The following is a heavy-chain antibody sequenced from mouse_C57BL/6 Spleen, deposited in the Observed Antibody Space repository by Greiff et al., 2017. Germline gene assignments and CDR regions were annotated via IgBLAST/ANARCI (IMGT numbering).Heavy chain of an antibody. V-gene: IGHV1-77*01. CDR2: IGPGSGST. CDR3: ARSPDYYGSSYGYFDV. CDR1: GYTFTDYY. J-gene: IGHJ1*03. D-gene: IGHD1-1*01. Sequence: VKLQESGAELVKPGASVKISCKASGYTFTDYYINWVKQRPGQGLEWIGKIGPGSGSTYYNEKFKGKATLTADKSSSTAYMQLSSLTSEDSAVYFCARSPDYYGSSYGYFDVWGTGTTVTVSS.